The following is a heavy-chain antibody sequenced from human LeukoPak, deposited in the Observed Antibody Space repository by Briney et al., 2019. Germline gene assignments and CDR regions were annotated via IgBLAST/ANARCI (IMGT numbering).Heavy chain of an antibody. CDR1: GYTFTSYY. Sequence: ASVKVSCKASGYTFTSYYMHWVRQAPGQGLEWMGIINPSGGSTSYAQKFQGRVTMTRDTSTSTVYMELSSLRSEDTAVYYCARGVKYQLLYLVSPRGAFDIWGQGTMVTVSS. J-gene: IGHJ3*02. D-gene: IGHD2-2*02. CDR3: ARGVKYQLLYLVSPRGAFDI. CDR2: INPSGGST. V-gene: IGHV1-46*01.